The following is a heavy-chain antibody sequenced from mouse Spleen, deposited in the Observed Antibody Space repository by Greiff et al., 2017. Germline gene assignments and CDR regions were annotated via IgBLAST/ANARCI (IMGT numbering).Heavy chain of an antibody. CDR2: IHPNSGSI. Sequence: QVQLQQPGAELVKPGASVKLSCKASGYTFTSYWMHWVKQRPGQGLEWIGMIHPNSGSINYNEKFKSKATLTVDKSSSTAYMQLSSLTSEDSAVYYCAREESYYGSSYYFDYWGQGTTLTVSS. V-gene: IGHV1-64*01. J-gene: IGHJ2*01. D-gene: IGHD1-1*01. CDR1: GYTFTSYW. CDR3: AREESYYGSSYYFDY.